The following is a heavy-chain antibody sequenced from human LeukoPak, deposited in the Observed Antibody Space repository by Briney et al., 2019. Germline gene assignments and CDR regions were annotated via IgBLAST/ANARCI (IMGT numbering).Heavy chain of an antibody. J-gene: IGHJ3*02. D-gene: IGHD2-8*02. CDR1: GFTFDDYA. V-gene: IGHV3-9*03. CDR2: ISWNSGSI. Sequence: GGSLRLSCAASGFTFDDYAMHWVRQAPGKGLEWVSGISWNSGSIGYADSVKGRFTISRDNAKNSLYLQMNSLRAEDMALYYCAKDEFVASDFTGAFDIWGQGAMVTVSS. CDR3: AKDEFVASDFTGAFDI.